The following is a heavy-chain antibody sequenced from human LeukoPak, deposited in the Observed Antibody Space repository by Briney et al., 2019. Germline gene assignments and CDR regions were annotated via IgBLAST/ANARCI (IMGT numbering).Heavy chain of an antibody. D-gene: IGHD3-3*01. V-gene: IGHV1-2*02. CDR2: INPNSGCT. Sequence: ASVKVSCKASGYTFSGYYMHWVRQAPGQGLEWMGWINPNSGCTNYTQKLQGRVSITTDTSTSTAYIELRRLRSDDTAVYYCARNTPITIFGVVVQLFDYWSQGTLVTVSS. CDR3: ARNTPITIFGVVVQLFDY. J-gene: IGHJ4*02. CDR1: GYTFSGYY.